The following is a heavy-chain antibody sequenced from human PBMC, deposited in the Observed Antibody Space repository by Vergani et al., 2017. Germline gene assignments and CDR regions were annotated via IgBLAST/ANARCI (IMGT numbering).Heavy chain of an antibody. V-gene: IGHV3-66*01. J-gene: IGHJ6*02. D-gene: IGHD6-6*01. CDR3: ARETAARRHYGMDV. CDR2: IYSGGST. CDR1: GFTFSSYS. Sequence: EVELVEAGRGLVQPGGSLRLSCAASGFTFSSYSMNWVRQAPGKGLEWVSVIYSGGSTYYADSVKGRFTISRDNSKNTLYLQMNSLRAEDTAVYYCARETAARRHYGMDVWGQGTTVTVSS.